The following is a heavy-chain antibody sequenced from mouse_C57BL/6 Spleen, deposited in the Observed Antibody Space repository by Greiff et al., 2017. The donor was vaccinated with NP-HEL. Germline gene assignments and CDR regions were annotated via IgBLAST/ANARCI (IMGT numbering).Heavy chain of an antibody. CDR2: INPGSGGT. D-gene: IGHD2-4*01. CDR3: ARSEDYEWFDY. V-gene: IGHV1-54*01. CDR1: GYAFTNYL. Sequence: QVQLQQPGAELVRPGTSVKVSCKASGYAFTNYLIEWVKQRPGQGLEWIGVINPGSGGTNYNEKFKGKATLTADKSSSTAYMQLSSLTSEDSAVYLCARSEDYEWFDYWGQGTTLTVSS. J-gene: IGHJ2*01.